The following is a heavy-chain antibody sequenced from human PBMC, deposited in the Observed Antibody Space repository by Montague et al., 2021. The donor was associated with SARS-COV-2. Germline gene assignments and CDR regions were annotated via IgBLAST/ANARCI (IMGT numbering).Heavy chain of an antibody. CDR1: GDSISRSNW. V-gene: IGHV4-4*02. CDR3: DGSSEEEYYFDY. CDR2: IYHSGSP. J-gene: IGHJ4*02. D-gene: IGHD3-22*01. Sequence: SETLSLTCTVSGDSISRSNWWTWVRQPPGKGLEWIGEIYHSGSPNYNPSLKSRVTISVDTSKNQFSLKLSSVTTADTAVYYCDGSSEEEYYFDYWGQGTLVTVSS.